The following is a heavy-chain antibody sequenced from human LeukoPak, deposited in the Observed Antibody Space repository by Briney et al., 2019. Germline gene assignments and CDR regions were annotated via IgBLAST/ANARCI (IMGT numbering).Heavy chain of an antibody. CDR3: ARHSVYGDYSSYYYGMDV. V-gene: IGHV4-39*01. D-gene: IGHD4-17*01. CDR2: IYYSGST. Sequence: SETLSLTCTVSGGSISSSSYDWGWIRQPPGKGLEWIGSIYYSGSTYYNPSLKSRVTISVDTSKNQFSLKLSSVTAADTAVYYCARHSVYGDYSSYYYGMDVWGQGTTVTVSS. J-gene: IGHJ6*02. CDR1: GGSISSSSYD.